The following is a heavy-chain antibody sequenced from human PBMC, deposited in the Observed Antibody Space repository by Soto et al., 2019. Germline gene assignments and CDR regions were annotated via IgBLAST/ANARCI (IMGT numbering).Heavy chain of an antibody. V-gene: IGHV3-23*01. J-gene: IGHJ4*02. CDR1: GVTFSRNA. Sequence: EVHVLESGGGFVQPGGSLRLSCVASGVTFSRNAMPWVRQAPGKELEWVSGISGSGGTTDYAYSVKGRFTVSRDNSKNTLYLQMNRLRAEDTGVYFCARGLDSAGTGRYFEHWGQGTLVAVSS. CDR2: ISGSGGTT. D-gene: IGHD1-26*01. CDR3: ARGLDSAGTGRYFEH.